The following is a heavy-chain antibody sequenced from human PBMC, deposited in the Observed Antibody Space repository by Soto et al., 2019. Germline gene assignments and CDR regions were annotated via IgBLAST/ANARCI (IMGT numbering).Heavy chain of an antibody. V-gene: IGHV3-30-3*01. J-gene: IGHJ4*02. CDR1: GFTFSSYA. Sequence: GGSLRLSCAASGFTFSSYAMHWVRQAPGKGLEWVAVISYDGSNKYYADSVKGRFTISRDNSKNTLYLQMNSLRAEDTAVYYCAREDYGVIWFDYWGQGTLVTVSS. D-gene: IGHD4-17*01. CDR2: ISYDGSNK. CDR3: AREDYGVIWFDY.